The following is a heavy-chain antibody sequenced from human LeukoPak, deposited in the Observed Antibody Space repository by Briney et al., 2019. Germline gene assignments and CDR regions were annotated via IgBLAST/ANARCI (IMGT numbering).Heavy chain of an antibody. J-gene: IGHJ3*02. CDR2: IYYSGST. CDR1: GGSISSYY. D-gene: IGHD2-15*01. CDR3: ARKGGSYCSGGSCYGQAVDI. Sequence: SETLSLTCTVSGGSISSYYWSWIRQPPGNRLEWIGYIYYSGSTNYNPSLKSRVTISVDTSKNQFSLKLTSVTAADTAVYYCARKGGSYCSGGSCYGQAVDIWGQGTMVTVSS. V-gene: IGHV4-59*01.